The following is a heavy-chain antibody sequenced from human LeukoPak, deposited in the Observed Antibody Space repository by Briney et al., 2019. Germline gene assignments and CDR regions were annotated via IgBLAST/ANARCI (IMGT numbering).Heavy chain of an antibody. J-gene: IGHJ3*02. CDR2: IWYDGSKK. V-gene: IGHV3-33*01. Sequence: PGWSLRLSCAASGFTFSIYGMHWVRQAPGKGLEWVAVIWYDGSKKYYADSVKGRFTISRENSKNTLYLQMNRLRVEDTAVYYCARAQDYDSSGYVDAFDMWGQGTMVTVSS. CDR3: ARAQDYDSSGYVDAFDM. CDR1: GFTFSIYG. D-gene: IGHD3-22*01.